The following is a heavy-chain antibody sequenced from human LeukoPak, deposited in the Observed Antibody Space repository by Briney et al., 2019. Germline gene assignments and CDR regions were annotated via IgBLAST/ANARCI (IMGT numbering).Heavy chain of an antibody. Sequence: SGPTLVNPTQTLTLTCTFSGFSPSTSELGVGWIRQTPGMALEWLALIYRNVDTYYRPSLRSRLTITCVSSENHIVLTMTNMAPVDTGTYFCARGRGSAQSSLFDYWGQGALVSVSS. D-gene: IGHD3-10*01. CDR3: ARGRGSAQSSLFDY. J-gene: IGHJ4*02. CDR1: GFSPSTSELG. V-gene: IGHV2-5*04. CDR2: IYRNVDT.